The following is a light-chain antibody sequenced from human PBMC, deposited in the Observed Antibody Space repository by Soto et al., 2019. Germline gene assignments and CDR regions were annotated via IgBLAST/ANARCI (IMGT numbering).Light chain of an antibody. V-gene: IGKV1-12*01. CDR3: QQADSFPPWT. J-gene: IGKJ1*01. CDR2: AAS. CDR1: QGIRSW. Sequence: DIQMTQSPSSVSASVGDRVTITCRASQGIRSWLAWYQQKPGKAPKLLIYAASSLQGGVPSRFSGSGSGTDFILTISSLQPEDSATYYCQQADSFPPWTFGQGTKVEIK.